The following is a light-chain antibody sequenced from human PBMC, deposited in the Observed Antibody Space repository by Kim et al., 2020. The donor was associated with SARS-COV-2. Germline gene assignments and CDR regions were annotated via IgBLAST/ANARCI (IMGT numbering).Light chain of an antibody. Sequence: LYHRERATLSCRASQGVRSYLGWYRKKPGQAPRLLIYDTSNRAPGIPVRFSGSGSGTDFNLTIRSLEPEDFAIYYCQQRSDWPLTFGGGTKVDIK. CDR3: QQRSDWPLT. J-gene: IGKJ4*01. CDR2: DTS. V-gene: IGKV3-11*01. CDR1: QGVRSY.